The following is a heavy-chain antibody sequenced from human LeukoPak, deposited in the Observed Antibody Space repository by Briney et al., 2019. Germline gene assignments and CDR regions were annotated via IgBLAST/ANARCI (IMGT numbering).Heavy chain of an antibody. D-gene: IGHD3-9*01. Sequence: ASVKVSCKASGYTFTGYYMHWARQAPGQGLEWMGRINPNSGGTNYAQKFQGRVTMTSDTTISTAYMELSRLRSDDTAVYYCASSILGDILTGYYIYAFDIWGQGTMVTVSS. CDR2: INPNSGGT. V-gene: IGHV1-2*06. CDR1: GYTFTGYY. J-gene: IGHJ3*02. CDR3: ASSILGDILTGYYIYAFDI.